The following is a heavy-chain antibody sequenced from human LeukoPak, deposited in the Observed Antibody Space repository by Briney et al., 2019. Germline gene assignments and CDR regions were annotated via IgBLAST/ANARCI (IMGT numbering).Heavy chain of an antibody. V-gene: IGHV1-2*06. CDR1: GYTFTGYY. CDR3: ASVGYYYDSSGYRF. Sequence: ASVKVSCKASGYTFTGYYMHWVRQSPGQGLEWMGRINPNSGGTNYAQKFQGRVTMTRDTSISTAYMELSRLRSDDTAVYYCASVGYYYDSSGYRFWGQGPLVTVSS. D-gene: IGHD3-22*01. CDR2: INPNSGGT. J-gene: IGHJ4*02.